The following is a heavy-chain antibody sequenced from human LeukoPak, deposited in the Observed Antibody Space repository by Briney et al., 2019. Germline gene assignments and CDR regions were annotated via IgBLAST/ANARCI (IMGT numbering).Heavy chain of an antibody. CDR1: GFTFRSFA. Sequence: GGSLRLSCEASGFTFRSFAMSWVRQAPGKGLEWLSGISASGHYIYNADSVKGRFTISRDNSKNTLYIEINSLRAEDTAVYSCARDGSWGDYQFFHMDVWGKGTTVTVSS. CDR2: ISASGHYI. CDR3: ARDGSWGDYQFFHMDV. D-gene: IGHD2-2*01. V-gene: IGHV3-23*01. J-gene: IGHJ6*03.